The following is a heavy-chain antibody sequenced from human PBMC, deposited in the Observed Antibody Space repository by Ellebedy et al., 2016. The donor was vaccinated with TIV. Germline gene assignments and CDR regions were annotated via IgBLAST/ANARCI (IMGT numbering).Heavy chain of an antibody. CDR3: ARDIEGGGAGY. V-gene: IGHV1-46*01. CDR2: LNPSGTST. CDR1: GYTFTSYS. Sequence: AASVKVSCKASGYTFTSYSMHWVRQAPGQGLEWMGILNPSGTSTTYAQKFLGRVTMTRDTSTRTVYMELSSLRSEDTAVYYCARDIEGGGAGYWGQGTLVTVSS. D-gene: IGHD3-10*01. J-gene: IGHJ4*02.